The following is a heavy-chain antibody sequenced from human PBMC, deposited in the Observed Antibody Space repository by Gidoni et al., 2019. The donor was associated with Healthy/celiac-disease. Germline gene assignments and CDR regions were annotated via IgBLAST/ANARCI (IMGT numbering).Heavy chain of an antibody. Sequence: EVQLVESGGGLVKPGGSMRLSCAASGFTFSSYSMNWVRQAPGKGLEGGSSISSSSSYIYYADSVKGRFTISRDNAKNSLYLQMNSLRAEDTAVYYCAVSGPDSGYAYWGQGTLVTVSS. CDR2: ISSSSSYI. CDR1: GFTFSSYS. CDR3: AVSGPDSGYAY. V-gene: IGHV3-21*01. D-gene: IGHD5-12*01. J-gene: IGHJ4*02.